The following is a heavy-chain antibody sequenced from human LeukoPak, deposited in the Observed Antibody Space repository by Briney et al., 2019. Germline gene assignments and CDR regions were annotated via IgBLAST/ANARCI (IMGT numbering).Heavy chain of an antibody. Sequence: GGSLRLSCAGSGFPSSNYWMSWVRQAPGKGLEWVANIKEDGSEKYYVDSVKGRFTISRDNAKNLLYLQMDSLRVEDTAIYYCARDPRTVRIWGQGTLVTVSS. D-gene: IGHD1-1*01. CDR2: IKEDGSEK. CDR3: ARDPRTVRI. J-gene: IGHJ4*02. CDR1: GFPSSNYW. V-gene: IGHV3-7*01.